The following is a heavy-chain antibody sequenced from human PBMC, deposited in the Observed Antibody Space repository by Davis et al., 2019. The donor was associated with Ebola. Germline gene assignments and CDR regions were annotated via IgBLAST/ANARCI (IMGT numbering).Heavy chain of an antibody. CDR2: IYYSGST. V-gene: IGHV4-59*12. CDR1: GGSISSYY. J-gene: IGHJ6*02. D-gene: IGHD6-13*01. CDR3: ARIAAAGTPLYYYYGMDV. Sequence: MPSETLSLTCTVSGGSISSYYWSWIRQPPGKGLEWIGYIYYSGSTNYNPSLKSRVTISVDTSKNQFSLKLSSVTAADTAVYYCARIAAAGTPLYYYYGMDVWGQGTTVTVSS.